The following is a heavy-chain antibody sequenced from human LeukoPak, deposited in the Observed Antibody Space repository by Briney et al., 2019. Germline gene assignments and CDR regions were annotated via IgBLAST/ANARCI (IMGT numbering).Heavy chain of an antibody. J-gene: IGHJ4*02. CDR1: GFTFSSYE. Sequence: PGGSLRLSCAASGFTFSSYEMNWVRQAPGKGLEWVSYISSSGSAIYYADSVKGRFTISRGNAKNSLYLQMNSLRAEDTAVYYCASRYFDWLGAFDYWGQGTLVTVSS. V-gene: IGHV3-48*03. CDR2: ISSSGSAI. D-gene: IGHD3-9*01. CDR3: ASRYFDWLGAFDY.